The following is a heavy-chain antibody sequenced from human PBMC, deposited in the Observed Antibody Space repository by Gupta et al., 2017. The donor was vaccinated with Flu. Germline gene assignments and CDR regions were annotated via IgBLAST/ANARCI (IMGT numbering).Heavy chain of an antibody. CDR3: ARDLRPYSSSPIDY. Sequence: QVPGKGRGWVAVIWYDGSNKYYADSVKGRFTISRDNSKNTLYLQMNSLRAEDTAVYYCARDLRPYSSSPIDYWGQGTLVTVSS. V-gene: IGHV3-33*01. J-gene: IGHJ4*02. CDR2: IWYDGSNK. D-gene: IGHD6-13*01.